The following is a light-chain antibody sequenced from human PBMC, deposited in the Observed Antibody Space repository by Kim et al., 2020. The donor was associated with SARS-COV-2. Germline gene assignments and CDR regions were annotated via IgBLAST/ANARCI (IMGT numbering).Light chain of an antibody. CDR3: QQYYSYSRT. CDR2: TAS. J-gene: IGKJ1*01. Sequence: ASVGDRVTITCRASQNISNWLAWYQQKPGTAPKVLIYTASSLESGVPSRFSGSGSGTELTLTINSLQPDDFATYYCQQYYSYSRTFGQGTKVDIK. CDR1: QNISNW. V-gene: IGKV1-5*03.